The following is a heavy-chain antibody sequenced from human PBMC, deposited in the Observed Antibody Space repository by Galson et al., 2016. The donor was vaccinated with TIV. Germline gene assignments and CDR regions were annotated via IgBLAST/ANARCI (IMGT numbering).Heavy chain of an antibody. CDR2: TYYTSKWNT. J-gene: IGHJ6*01. V-gene: IGHV6-1*01. CDR1: GDSVYGNTAA. D-gene: IGHD1-1*01. Sequence: CAISGDSVYGNTAAWNWVRQSPSRGLEWLGRTYYTSKWNTDYAVSVKGRIIIGPDTSMNQVSLQLSSVIPDDSAVYYCSRGNWNFGMGGAMDVWGRGTAGTVSS. CDR3: SRGNWNFGMGGAMDV.